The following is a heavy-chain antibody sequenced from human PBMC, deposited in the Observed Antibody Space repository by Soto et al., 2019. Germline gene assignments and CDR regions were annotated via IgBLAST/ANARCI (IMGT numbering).Heavy chain of an antibody. CDR3: VKRYTVMVFSWFDP. Sequence: GGSLRLSCAASGFTFSSFDMHWVRQAPGKGLEYVSAISSNGGSTYYADSVKGRFTISRDNSKNTVYLQMTSLRAEDTAIYYCVKRYTVMVFSWFDPWGQGTLVTVSS. V-gene: IGHV3-64D*06. CDR1: GFTFSSFD. J-gene: IGHJ5*02. D-gene: IGHD5-18*01. CDR2: ISSNGGST.